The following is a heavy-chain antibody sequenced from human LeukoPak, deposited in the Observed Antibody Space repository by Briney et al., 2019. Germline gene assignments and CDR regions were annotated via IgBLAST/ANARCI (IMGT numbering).Heavy chain of an antibody. CDR2: ISYDGSNK. Sequence: GTSLRLSCAASGFTFSSFAMHWVRQAPGKGLEWVAVISYDGSNKYFADSVKGRFTISRDDSKNTLYLQMNSLRVEDTAVYYCARRPIAGDAFDIWGQGTMVTVSS. V-gene: IGHV3-30-3*01. CDR3: ARRPIAGDAFDI. J-gene: IGHJ3*02. CDR1: GFTFSSFA.